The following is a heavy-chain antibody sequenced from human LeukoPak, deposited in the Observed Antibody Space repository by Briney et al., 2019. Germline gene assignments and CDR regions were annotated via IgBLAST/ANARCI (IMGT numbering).Heavy chain of an antibody. CDR1: GGSISSDYY. D-gene: IGHD3-10*01. CDR3: ARDDYYGSGSRPGMDV. Sequence: SQTLSLTCTVSGGSISSDYYWSWIRQPPGQALEWIGYIYHDGSTYYNPSLKSRVTISVDKSKNQFSLRLNSVTAADTAVYYCARDDYYGSGSRPGMDVWGRGTTVTVSS. V-gene: IGHV4-30-2*01. CDR2: IYHDGST. J-gene: IGHJ6*02.